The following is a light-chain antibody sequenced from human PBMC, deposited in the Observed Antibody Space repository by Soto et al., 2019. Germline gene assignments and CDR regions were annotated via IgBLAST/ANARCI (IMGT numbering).Light chain of an antibody. Sequence: DIQMTQSPSSLSASVGDRVTITCRASQDISNSLAWYQQKAGKVPKLLIYAASTLQSGVPSRFSGSGSGTDFTLNISSLQPEDVATYYCQKYNSAPWTFGQGTKVEIK. CDR3: QKYNSAPWT. CDR1: QDISNS. V-gene: IGKV1-27*01. J-gene: IGKJ1*01. CDR2: AAS.